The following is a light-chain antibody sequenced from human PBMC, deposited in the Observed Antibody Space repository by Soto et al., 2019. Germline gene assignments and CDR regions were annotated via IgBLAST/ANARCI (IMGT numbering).Light chain of an antibody. Sequence: QSVLTQPASISGSPGQSITISCTGTDSAVGTYNLVSWYQQHPGKAPNLIIYEGNKRPSGVSRRFSGSKSANTASLTISGLQAEDEAEYYCCSYVDTSAFVRFGGGTKLTVL. CDR3: CSYVDTSAFVR. J-gene: IGLJ3*02. CDR1: DSAVGTYNL. V-gene: IGLV2-23*03. CDR2: EGN.